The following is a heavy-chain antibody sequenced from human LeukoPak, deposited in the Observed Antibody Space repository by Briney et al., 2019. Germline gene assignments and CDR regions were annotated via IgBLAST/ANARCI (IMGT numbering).Heavy chain of an antibody. V-gene: IGHV3-23*01. CDR3: AKKASSWPYFDY. Sequence: GGSLRLSCAASGFTFSSYGMHWVRQAPGKGLEWVSAISGSGGSTYYADSVKGRFTISRDNSKNTLYLQMNSLRAEDTAVYYCAKKASSWPYFDYWGQGTLVTVSS. D-gene: IGHD6-13*01. CDR2: ISGSGGST. CDR1: GFTFSSYG. J-gene: IGHJ4*02.